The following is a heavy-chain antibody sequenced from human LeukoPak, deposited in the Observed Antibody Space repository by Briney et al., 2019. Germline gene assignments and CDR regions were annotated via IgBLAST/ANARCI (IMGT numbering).Heavy chain of an antibody. CDR1: GFTFSDYY. CDR3: ARDHVNYHDSEPDAFDI. J-gene: IGHJ3*02. V-gene: IGHV3-11*06. Sequence: GGSLRLSCAASGFTFSDYYMSWIRQAPGKGLEWVSYISSSSSYTNYADSVQGRLAISRDNAKNSLYLQMISLRAEDTAVYYCARDHVNYHDSEPDAFDIWGQGTMVTVSS. CDR2: ISSSSSYT. D-gene: IGHD3-10*01.